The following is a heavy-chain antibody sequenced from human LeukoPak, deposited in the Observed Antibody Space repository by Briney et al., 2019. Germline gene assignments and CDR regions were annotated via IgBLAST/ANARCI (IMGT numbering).Heavy chain of an antibody. J-gene: IGHJ4*02. CDR1: GGTFSSYA. CDR2: IIPILGIA. CDR3: ARDSGAEYYDLYDYYFDY. V-gene: IGHV1-69*04. D-gene: IGHD3-3*01. Sequence: ASVKVSCKASGGTFSSYAISWVRQAPGQGLEWMGRIIPILGIANYAQKLQGRVTMTTDTSTSTAYMELRSLRSDDTAVYYCARDSGAEYYDLYDYYFDYWGQGTLVTVSS.